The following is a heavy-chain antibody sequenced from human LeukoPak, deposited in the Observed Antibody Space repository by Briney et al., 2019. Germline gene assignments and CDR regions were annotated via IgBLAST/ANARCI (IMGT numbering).Heavy chain of an antibody. CDR3: ARMVGATPDY. J-gene: IGHJ4*02. Sequence: KPSQTLSLTCAISGDSVSTNSAAWSWIRRSPSRGLEWLGRTYYRPKWYNDYAVSVKSRIIINPETSKNQFSLQLTSVTPEDTAVYYCARMVGATPDYWGQGTVVTVSS. CDR1: GDSVSTNSAA. D-gene: IGHD1-26*01. CDR2: TYYRPKWYN. V-gene: IGHV6-1*01.